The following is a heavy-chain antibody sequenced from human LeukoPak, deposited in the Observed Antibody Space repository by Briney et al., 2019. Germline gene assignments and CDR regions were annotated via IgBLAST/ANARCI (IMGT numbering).Heavy chain of an antibody. CDR3: ARDPVIVVVVADYYFDY. Sequence: PGGSLRLSCAASGFTFSTYAMHWVRQAPGKGLEWVAVISYDGSSKYYADSVKGRFTISRDNSKNTLYLQMNSLRAEDTAVYYCARDPVIVVVVADYYFDYWGQGTLVTVSS. CDR1: GFTFSTYA. J-gene: IGHJ4*02. V-gene: IGHV3-30*04. D-gene: IGHD2-15*01. CDR2: ISYDGSSK.